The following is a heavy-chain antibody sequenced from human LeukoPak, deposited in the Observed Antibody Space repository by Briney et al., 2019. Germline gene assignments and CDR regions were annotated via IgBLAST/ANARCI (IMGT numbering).Heavy chain of an antibody. D-gene: IGHD3-22*01. CDR3: ARDLHDSSGYYYVRGQNAFDI. V-gene: IGHV1-46*01. CDR2: INPSGGST. J-gene: IGHJ3*02. CDR1: GYTFTSYY. Sequence: ASVKVSCKASGYTFTSYYMHWVRQAPGQGLEWMGIINPSGGSTSYAQKFQGRVTMTTDTSTSTAYMELRSLRSDDTAVYYCARDLHDSSGYYYVRGQNAFDIWGQGTMVTVSS.